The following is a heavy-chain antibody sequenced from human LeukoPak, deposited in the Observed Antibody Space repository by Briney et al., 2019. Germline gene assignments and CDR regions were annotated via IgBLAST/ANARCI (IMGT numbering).Heavy chain of an antibody. CDR3: ARESNYYGSGTGWFDP. D-gene: IGHD3-10*01. V-gene: IGHV4-30-4*07. J-gene: IGHJ5*02. Sequence: SETLSLTCAVSGGSISSGGYSWSWIRQPPGKGLEWIGYMYYSGSTYYNPSLKSRVTISVDPSKNQFSLKLTSVTAADTAVYYCARESNYYGSGTGWFDPWGQGTLVTVSS. CDR2: MYYSGST. CDR1: GGSISSGGYS.